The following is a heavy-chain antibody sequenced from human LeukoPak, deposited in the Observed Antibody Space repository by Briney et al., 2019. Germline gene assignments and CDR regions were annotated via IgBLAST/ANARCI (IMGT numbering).Heavy chain of an antibody. J-gene: IGHJ4*02. V-gene: IGHV3-7*05. CDR1: GFTFSTYW. D-gene: IGHD2-15*01. CDR3: ISGSYFDN. CDR2: IKPDGSEK. Sequence: GESLKISCAAPGFTFSTYWMSWVRQAPGKGLECVANIKPDGSEKYYVDSVKGRFTISRDNAKNSLYLQMNSLRAEDTAVYYCISGSYFDNWGQGTLVTVSS.